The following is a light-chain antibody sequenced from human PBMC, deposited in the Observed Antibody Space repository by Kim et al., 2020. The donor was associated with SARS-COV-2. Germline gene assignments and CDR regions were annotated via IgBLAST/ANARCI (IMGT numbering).Light chain of an antibody. CDR3: QKYNTAPWT. J-gene: IGKJ1*01. CDR1: PGISNY. Sequence: ESVGDGGTITCRASPGISNYLAWNQQKPGKPPKLLIYAATALQLGVSSRFSGSGSGTDFTLTISDLQPEDVATYYCQKYNTAPWTFGHGTKVDIK. V-gene: IGKV1-27*01. CDR2: AAT.